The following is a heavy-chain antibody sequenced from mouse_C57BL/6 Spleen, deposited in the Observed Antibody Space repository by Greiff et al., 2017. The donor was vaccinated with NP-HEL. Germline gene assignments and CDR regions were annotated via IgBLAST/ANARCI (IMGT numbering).Heavy chain of an antibody. D-gene: IGHD1-1*01. CDR2: IYPGSGST. J-gene: IGHJ4*01. CDR3: ARKGNYGSPYYAMDY. CDR1: GYTFTSYW. Sequence: VQLQQPGAELVKPGASVKMSCKASGYTFTSYWITWVKQRPGQGLAWIGDIYPGSGSTNYNEKFKSKATLTVDTSSSTAYMQLSSLTSEDSAVYYCARKGNYGSPYYAMDYWGQGTSVTVSS. V-gene: IGHV1-55*01.